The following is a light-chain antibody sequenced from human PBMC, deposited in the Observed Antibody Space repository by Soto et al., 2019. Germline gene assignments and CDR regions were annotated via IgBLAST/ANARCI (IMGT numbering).Light chain of an antibody. V-gene: IGKV1-39*01. CDR2: AAS. CDR1: QSISSW. CDR3: QQSYNTPWT. J-gene: IGKJ1*01. Sequence: DIQMTHSPSTVSASVGDRVTITCRASQSISSWLAWYQQKPGKAPEFLIYAASSLQSGVPSRFSGSGSGTDFTRTISSLQPEDFVAYYCQQSYNTPWTFGQGTKVDIK.